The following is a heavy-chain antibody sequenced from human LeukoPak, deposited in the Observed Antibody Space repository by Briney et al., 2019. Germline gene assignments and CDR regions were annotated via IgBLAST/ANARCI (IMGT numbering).Heavy chain of an antibody. V-gene: IGHV3-11*05. CDR3: ARDSGYSGYSDY. Sequence: GGSLKLSCAASGFTFSDYYMSWIRQAPGKGLEWVSYISSSSSYTDYADSVKGRFTISRDNAKNSLNLQMNSLRAEDTAVYYCARDSGYSGYSDYWGQGTLVTVSS. CDR1: GFTFSDYY. D-gene: IGHD5-12*01. CDR2: ISSSSSYT. J-gene: IGHJ4*02.